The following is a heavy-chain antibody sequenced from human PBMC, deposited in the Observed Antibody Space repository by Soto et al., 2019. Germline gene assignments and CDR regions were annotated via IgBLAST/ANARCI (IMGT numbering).Heavy chain of an antibody. CDR3: SSVEGGIGWFDKPYYYYYGTDV. V-gene: IGHV3-21*01. Sequence: GGSLRLSCAASGFTFSSYSMNWVRQAPGKGLEWVSSISSSSSYIYYADSVKGRFTISRDNAKNSLYLQMNSLRAEDTAVYYCSSVEGGIGWFDKPYYYYYGTDVWGQGTTVTVSS. CDR2: ISSSSSYI. D-gene: IGHD6-19*01. CDR1: GFTFSSYS. J-gene: IGHJ6*02.